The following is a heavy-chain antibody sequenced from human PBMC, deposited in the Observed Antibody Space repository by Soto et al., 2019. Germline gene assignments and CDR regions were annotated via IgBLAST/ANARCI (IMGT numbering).Heavy chain of an antibody. CDR1: GGSISSGGYF. CDR2: IYYSGST. D-gene: IGHD1-1*01. CDR3: ARQLGTTGTTVYFDY. J-gene: IGHJ4*02. Sequence: SETLSLTCTVSGGSISSGGYFWSWIRQHPGKGLEWIGFIYYSGSTYYNPSLKSRVTISVDTSKNQFSLKLSSVTAADTAVYYCARQLGTTGTTVYFDYWGQGTLVTVSS. V-gene: IGHV4-31*03.